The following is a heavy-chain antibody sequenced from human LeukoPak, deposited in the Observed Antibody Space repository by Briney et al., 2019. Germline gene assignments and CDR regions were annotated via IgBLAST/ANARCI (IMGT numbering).Heavy chain of an antibody. V-gene: IGHV3-23*01. CDR3: AKDRGRYCSSTSCYTGLHAFDI. D-gene: IGHD2-2*02. CDR2: ISGSGGST. J-gene: IGHJ3*02. CDR1: GFTFSSYA. Sequence: GGSLRLSCAASGFTFSSYAMSWVRQAPGKGLEWVSAISGSGGSTYYADSVKGRFTISRDNSKNTLYLQMNSLRAEDTAVYYCAKDRGRYCSSTSCYTGLHAFDIWGQGTMVTVSS.